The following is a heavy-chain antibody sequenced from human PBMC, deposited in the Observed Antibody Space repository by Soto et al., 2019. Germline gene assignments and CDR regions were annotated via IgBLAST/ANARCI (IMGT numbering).Heavy chain of an antibody. CDR1: GFSFSNYN. CDR2: ITDSSDTV. D-gene: IGHD3-3*01. J-gene: IGHJ4*02. CDR3: ARDFGHGYYLDY. Sequence: PGGSLRLSCVASGFSFSNYNMIWVRQAPGKGLEWVSYITDSSDTVHYADSVRGRFTISRDNAESSLYLQMNSLRDEDTAVYFCARDFGHGYYLDYWGRGTLVTVS. V-gene: IGHV3-48*02.